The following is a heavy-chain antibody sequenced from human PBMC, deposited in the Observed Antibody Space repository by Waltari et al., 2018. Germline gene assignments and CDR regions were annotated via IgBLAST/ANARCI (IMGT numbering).Heavy chain of an antibody. CDR2: ISYDGSNK. V-gene: IGHV3-30*18. D-gene: IGHD6-13*01. CDR3: AKVSS. J-gene: IGHJ4*02. CDR1: GFTFSCYG. Sequence: LVGSGGGVVPPGRSLRLPCAASGFTFSCYGMHWVRQAPGKGLEWVAVISYDGSNKYYADSVKGRFTISRDNSKNTLYLQMNSLRAEDTAVYYCAKVSSWGQGTLVTVSS.